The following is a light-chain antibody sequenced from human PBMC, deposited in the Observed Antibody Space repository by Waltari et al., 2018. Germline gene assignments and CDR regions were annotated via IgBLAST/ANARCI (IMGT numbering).Light chain of an antibody. V-gene: IGLV2-23*02. CDR3: CSYAGRNIWV. CDR1: SRAGGFYNL. J-gene: IGLJ3*02. CDR2: EVI. Sequence: QSALTQPASVSGSPGQSITIPRTGTSRAGGFYNLFSWYHKHTDKAPKLMVYEVIERPSGVSNRFSGSKSGNTASLTISGLQAEDEADYYCCSYAGRNIWVFGGGTKLTVL.